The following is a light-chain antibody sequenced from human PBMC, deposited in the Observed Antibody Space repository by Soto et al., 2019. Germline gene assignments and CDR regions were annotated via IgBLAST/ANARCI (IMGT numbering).Light chain of an antibody. V-gene: IGKV2-24*01. CDR2: KIS. J-gene: IGKJ2*01. CDR3: MQATAIPYT. CDR1: ESLVHTDGDTY. Sequence: EIVMTQTPPSSPVTLGQPASISCRASESLVHTDGDTYLNWFQRRPGPPPPLLIYKISNRFSGVPDRFSGSGAGKDFTLRISRVEAEDGGVYYCMQATAIPYTFGQGPRLEIK.